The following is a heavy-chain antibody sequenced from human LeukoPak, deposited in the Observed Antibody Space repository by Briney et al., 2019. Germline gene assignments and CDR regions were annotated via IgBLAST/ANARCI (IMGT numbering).Heavy chain of an antibody. V-gene: IGHV3-23*01. J-gene: IGHJ5*02. CDR2: IGAGDGSG. D-gene: IGHD6-13*01. CDR1: GFTFRNYA. Sequence: PGGSLRLSCAASGFTFRNYAMSWVRQAPGKGLEWDSAIGAGDGSGYYADSVKGRFTISRDNSRNTLYLQMNSLRDEDTAIYYCVNDRTPDPSEAPPGSHWFDPWGQGTLVTVSA. CDR3: VNDRTPDPSEAPPGSHWFDP.